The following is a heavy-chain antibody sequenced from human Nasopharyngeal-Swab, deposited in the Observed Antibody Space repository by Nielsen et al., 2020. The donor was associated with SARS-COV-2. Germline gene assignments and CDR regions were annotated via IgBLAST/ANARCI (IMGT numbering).Heavy chain of an antibody. J-gene: IGHJ6*02. CDR2: ISSSSSYT. CDR3: ARERGLRFLEWLSLWDGMDV. V-gene: IGHV3-11*05. D-gene: IGHD3-3*01. CDR1: GFTFSDYY. Sequence: GASLKISCAASGFTFSDYYMSWIRQAPGKGLEWVSYISSSSSYTNYADSVKGRFTISRDNAKNSLYLQTNSLRAEDTAVYYCARERGLRFLEWLSLWDGMDVWGQGTTVTVSS.